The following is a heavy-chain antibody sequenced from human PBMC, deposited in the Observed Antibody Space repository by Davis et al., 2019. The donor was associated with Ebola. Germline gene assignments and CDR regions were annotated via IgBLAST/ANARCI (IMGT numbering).Heavy chain of an antibody. CDR1: GFTFSSYA. Sequence: GESLKISCAASGFTFSSYAMHWVRQAPGKGLEWVSAISGSGGSTYYADSVKGRFTISRDNSKNTLYLQMNSLRAEDTAVYYCAKDRPIVVVPAAIFYYYYYMDVWGKGTTVTVSS. J-gene: IGHJ6*03. V-gene: IGHV3-23*01. D-gene: IGHD2-2*02. CDR2: ISGSGGST. CDR3: AKDRPIVVVPAAIFYYYYYMDV.